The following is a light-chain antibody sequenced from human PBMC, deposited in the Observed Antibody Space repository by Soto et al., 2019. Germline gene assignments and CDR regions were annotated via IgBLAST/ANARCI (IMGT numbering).Light chain of an antibody. CDR1: QSISSW. Sequence: DIQMTQSPSTLSASVGDRVTITCRAIQSISSWLAWYQQKLGRAPRLLIYDASSLESGVPSRFSGSGYGTEFTLTISSLQPDDFATYYCQQYNTYSSLTFGGGTKVDIK. V-gene: IGKV1-5*01. CDR3: QQYNTYSSLT. CDR2: DAS. J-gene: IGKJ4*01.